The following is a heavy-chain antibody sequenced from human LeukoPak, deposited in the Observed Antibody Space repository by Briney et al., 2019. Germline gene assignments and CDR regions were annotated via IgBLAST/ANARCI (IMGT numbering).Heavy chain of an antibody. CDR3: ATLTTVADFDY. V-gene: IGHV3-48*04. CDR2: ISSSSSTI. D-gene: IGHD4-23*01. J-gene: IGHJ4*02. CDR1: GFTFSSYS. Sequence: GGSLRLSCAASGFTFSSYSMNWVRQAPGKGLEWVSYISSSSSTIYYADSVKGRFTISRDNAKNSLYLQMNSLRAEDTAVYYCATLTTVADFDYWGQGTLVTVSS.